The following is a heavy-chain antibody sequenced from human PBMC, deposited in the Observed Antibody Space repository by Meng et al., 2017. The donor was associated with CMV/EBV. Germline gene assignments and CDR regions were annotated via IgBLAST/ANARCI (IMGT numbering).Heavy chain of an antibody. D-gene: IGHD6-19*01. J-gene: IGHJ4*02. CDR1: GGTFSSYT. CDR2: IIPILGIA. Sequence: SVKVSCKASGGTFSSYTISWVRQAPGQGLEWMGRIIPILGIANYAQKFQGRVTITADKSTSTAYMELSSLRSEDTAVYYCARGYSSGWSYYFDYWGQGTLVTVSS. CDR3: ARGYSSGWSYYFDY. V-gene: IGHV1-69*02.